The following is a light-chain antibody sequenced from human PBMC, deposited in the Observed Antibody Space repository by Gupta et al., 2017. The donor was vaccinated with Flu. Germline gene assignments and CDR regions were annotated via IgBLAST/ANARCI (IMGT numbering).Light chain of an antibody. CDR3: QQYDNWPLT. V-gene: IGKV3-15*01. Sequence: VMTTPPATLSVSPGEKATFSCMASQSVSSNLAWYQQKPGQAPRLLIYGASTRATGIPARFSGSGSGTEFTFTISRLQSEDFAVYYCQQYDNWPLTFGRGTKVEIK. CDR2: GAS. J-gene: IGKJ4*01. CDR1: QSVSSN.